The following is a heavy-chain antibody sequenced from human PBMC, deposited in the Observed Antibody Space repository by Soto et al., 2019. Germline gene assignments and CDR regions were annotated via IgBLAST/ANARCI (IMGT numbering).Heavy chain of an antibody. J-gene: IGHJ4*02. V-gene: IGHV1-69*04. CDR2: VNPIVSMS. Sequence: QVQLVQSGAEVKRPGSSVKVSCKASGDTFNFYSINWVRQAPGLGLEWMGRVNPIVSMSNYAQRFQGRVTMTADKSTSTAYMELSGLRSEGTAIYYCATSYGSGYRAFDDWGQGALVTVSS. D-gene: IGHD3-10*01. CDR1: GDTFNFYS. CDR3: ATSYGSGYRAFDD.